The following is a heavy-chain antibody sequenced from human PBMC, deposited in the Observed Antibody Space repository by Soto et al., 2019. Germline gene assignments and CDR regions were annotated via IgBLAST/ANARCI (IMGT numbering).Heavy chain of an antibody. J-gene: IGHJ4*02. V-gene: IGHV3-30*18. D-gene: IGHD6-13*01. CDR3: AKEGPDSSTER. Sequence: QVQLVESGGGVVQPGRSLRLSCAASGFTFSRYGMHWVRQAPGKGLEWVAVISYDGSNKYYADSVKGRFTISRDNSKTTLYLQMNSLRAEDTAVYYCAKEGPDSSTERWGQGTLVTVSS. CDR1: GFTFSRYG. CDR2: ISYDGSNK.